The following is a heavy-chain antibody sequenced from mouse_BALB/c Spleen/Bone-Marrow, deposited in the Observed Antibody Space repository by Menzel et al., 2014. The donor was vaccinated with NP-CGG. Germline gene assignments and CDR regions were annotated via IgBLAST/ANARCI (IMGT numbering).Heavy chain of an antibody. CDR2: IHYSGNT. V-gene: IGHV3-1*02. CDR3: TGGDYGSYGAMDC. D-gene: IGHD2-1*01. CDR1: GYSITSGYS. Sequence: DVQLQESGPDLVKPSQSLSLTCTVTGYSITSGYSWHWIRQFPGNKLEWMGYIHYSGNTNYNPSLKSRISIIRDTSKNQFFLQLISVTTEDTATYYCTGGDYGSYGAMDCWGQGTSVTVSS. J-gene: IGHJ4*01.